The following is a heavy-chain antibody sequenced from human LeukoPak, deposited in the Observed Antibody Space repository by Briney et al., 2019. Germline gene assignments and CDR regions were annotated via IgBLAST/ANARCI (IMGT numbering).Heavy chain of an antibody. D-gene: IGHD3-10*01. Sequence: PGGSLRLSCAASGFTFSSYGMHWVRQAPGKGLEWVAVISYDGSNKYYADSVKGRFTISRDNSKNMLYLQMNSLRAEDTAVYYCAKVRYYYGSGSYQTNFDYWGQGTLVTVSS. J-gene: IGHJ4*02. CDR2: ISYDGSNK. CDR3: AKVRYYYGSGSYQTNFDY. CDR1: GFTFSSYG. V-gene: IGHV3-30*18.